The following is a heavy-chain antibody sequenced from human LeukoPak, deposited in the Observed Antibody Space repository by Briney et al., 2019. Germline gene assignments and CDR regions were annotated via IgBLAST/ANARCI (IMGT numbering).Heavy chain of an antibody. CDR2: ISGSGGST. Sequence: GGSLRLSCAASGFTFSSYAMSWVRQAPGKGLEWVSAISGSGGSTYYADSVKGRFTISRDNSKNTLYLQMISLRAEDTAVYYCAKAPRDYVFWSGYDYYYYMDFWGKGTTVTVSS. CDR1: GFTFSSYA. CDR3: AKAPRDYVFWSGYDYYYYMDF. V-gene: IGHV3-23*01. D-gene: IGHD3-3*01. J-gene: IGHJ6*03.